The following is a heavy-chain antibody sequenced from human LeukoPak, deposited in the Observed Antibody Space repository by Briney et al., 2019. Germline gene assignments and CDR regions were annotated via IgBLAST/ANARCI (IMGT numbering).Heavy chain of an antibody. CDR2: INPNSGGT. CDR3: ARDRPGLDDSCCYSGY. J-gene: IGHJ4*02. V-gene: IGHV1-2*02. D-gene: IGHD3-22*01. Sequence: ASVKVSCKASGYTFTGYYMHWVRRAPGQGLEWMGWINPNSGGTDYAQKFQGRVTMTRDTSITTAYMELSRLTSDDTAVYFCARDRPGLDDSCCYSGYWGQGTLVTVSS. CDR1: GYTFTGYY.